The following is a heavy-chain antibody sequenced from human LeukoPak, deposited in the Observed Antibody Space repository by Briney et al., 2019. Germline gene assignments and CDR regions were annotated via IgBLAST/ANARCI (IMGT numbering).Heavy chain of an antibody. D-gene: IGHD6-13*01. Sequence: SETLSFTCTVSGGSISSYYWSWIRQPPGKGLEWIGYIYYSGSTNYNPSLKSRVTISVDTSKNQFSLKLSSVTAADTAVYYCARNPRIAAAGTRIRWFDPWGQGTLVTVSS. CDR3: ARNPRIAAAGTRIRWFDP. V-gene: IGHV4-59*12. CDR2: IYYSGST. CDR1: GGSISSYY. J-gene: IGHJ5*02.